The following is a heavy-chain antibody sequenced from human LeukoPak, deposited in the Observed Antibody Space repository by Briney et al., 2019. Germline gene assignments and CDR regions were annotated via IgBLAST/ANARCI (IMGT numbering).Heavy chain of an antibody. CDR3: TSALNLVLGELLGY. D-gene: IGHD3-16*01. CDR1: GFIFSKAW. J-gene: IGHJ4*02. Sequence: PGGSLRLSCAASGFIFSKAWMAWVRQAPGKGLEWVGHIKTKTDDGTTDYAAPVKGRFTISRDDSKSTLYLQMNSLNTEDTAVYFCTSALNLVLGELLGYWGQGPLVTVSS. V-gene: IGHV3-15*01. CDR2: IKTKTDDGTT.